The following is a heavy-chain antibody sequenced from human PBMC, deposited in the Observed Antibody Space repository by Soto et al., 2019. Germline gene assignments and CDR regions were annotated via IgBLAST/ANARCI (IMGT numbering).Heavy chain of an antibody. CDR2: IYYSGST. J-gene: IGHJ5*02. CDR3: ARPHSPNWFDP. CDR1: GGSISGSSYY. V-gene: IGHV4-39*01. D-gene: IGHD2-15*01. Sequence: SETLSLSCTVSGGSISGSSYYWGWIRQPPGKGLEWIGSIYYSGSTYYNPSLKSRVTISVDTSKNQFSLKLSSVTAADTAVYYCARPHSPNWFDPWGQGTLVTVSS.